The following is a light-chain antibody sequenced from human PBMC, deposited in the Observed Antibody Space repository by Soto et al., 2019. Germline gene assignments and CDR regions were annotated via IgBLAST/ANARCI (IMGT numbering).Light chain of an antibody. CDR1: QSISSW. CDR3: QHYNSYSEA. J-gene: IGKJ1*01. CDR2: DAS. V-gene: IGKV1-5*01. Sequence: DSQMTQSPSTLSSSVGDRVTSTCRASQSISSWLAWYQQKPGKAPKLLIYDASSLESGVPSRFSGSGSGTEFTLTISSLQPDDFATYYCQHYNSYSEAFGQGTKVDIK.